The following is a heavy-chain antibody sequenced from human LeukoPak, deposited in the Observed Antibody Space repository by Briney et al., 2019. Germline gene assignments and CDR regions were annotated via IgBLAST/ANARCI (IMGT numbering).Heavy chain of an antibody. D-gene: IGHD1-26*01. Sequence: GGSLRLSCAASGFTFSSYWMSWVRQAPGKGLEWVANIKQDGSEKYYVDSVKGRFTISRDNAKNSLYLQMNSLRAEDTAVYHCAGSYYRSGTDYWGQGTLVTVSS. CDR2: IKQDGSEK. J-gene: IGHJ4*02. CDR3: AGSYYRSGTDY. V-gene: IGHV3-7*01. CDR1: GFTFSSYW.